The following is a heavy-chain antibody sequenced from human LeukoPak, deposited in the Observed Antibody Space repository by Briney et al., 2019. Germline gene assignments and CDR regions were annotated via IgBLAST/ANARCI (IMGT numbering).Heavy chain of an antibody. CDR2: IYHSGST. D-gene: IGHD3-22*01. Sequence: SGTLSLTCAVSGGSISSSNWWSWVRQPPGKGLEWIGEIYHSGSTNYNPSLKSRVTISVDKSKNQFSLKLSSVTAADTAVYYCARDGYHLSYYYDSSGYYPSLGMDVWGQGTTVTVSS. J-gene: IGHJ6*02. CDR3: ARDGYHLSYYYDSSGYYPSLGMDV. V-gene: IGHV4-4*02. CDR1: GGSISSSNW.